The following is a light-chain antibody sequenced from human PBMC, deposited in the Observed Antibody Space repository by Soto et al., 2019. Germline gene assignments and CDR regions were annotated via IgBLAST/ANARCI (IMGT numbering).Light chain of an antibody. V-gene: IGLV2-8*01. J-gene: IGLJ3*02. CDR2: EVN. CDR1: SSDIGGYNS. CDR3: SSSAGTNSFVL. Sequence: QSALTQPPSASGSPGQSVTISCTGTSSDIGGYNSVSWYQQHPGKAPNLMIYEVNKRPLGVPERFSGSKSGNTASLTVSGLQADDEADYYCSSSAGTNSFVLFGGGTQLTVL.